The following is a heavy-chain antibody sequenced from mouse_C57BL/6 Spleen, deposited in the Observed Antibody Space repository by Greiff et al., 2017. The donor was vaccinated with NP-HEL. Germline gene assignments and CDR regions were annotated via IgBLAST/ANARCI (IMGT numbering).Heavy chain of an antibody. CDR1: GYTFTDYY. Sequence: VQLKESGPVLVKPGASVKMSCKASGYTFTDYYMNWVKQSHGKSLEWIGVINPYNGGTSYNQKFKGKATLTVDKSSSTAYMELTSLTSEDSAVYYCARRTGTSFTYWGQGTLVTVSA. CDR3: ARRTGTSFTY. J-gene: IGHJ3*01. CDR2: INPYNGGT. D-gene: IGHD5-1*01. V-gene: IGHV1-19*01.